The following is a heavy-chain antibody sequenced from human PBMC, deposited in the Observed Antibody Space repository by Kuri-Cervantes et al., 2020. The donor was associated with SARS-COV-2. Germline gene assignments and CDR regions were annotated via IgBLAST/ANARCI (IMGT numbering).Heavy chain of an antibody. CDR1: GFTFSSYS. Sequence: GESLKISCAASGFTFSSYSMNWVRQAPGKGLEWVGFIRSKTTGGTTEYAASVKGRFRISRDDSKSIVYLQMNSLKTEDTAVYYCAGARYNWNLSYFDFWGQGTLVTVSS. CDR3: AGARYNWNLSYFDF. D-gene: IGHD1-20*01. J-gene: IGHJ4*02. CDR2: IRSKTTGGTT. V-gene: IGHV3-49*04.